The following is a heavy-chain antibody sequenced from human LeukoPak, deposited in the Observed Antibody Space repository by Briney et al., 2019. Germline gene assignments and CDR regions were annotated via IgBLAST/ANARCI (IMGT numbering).Heavy chain of an antibody. D-gene: IGHD2-2*02. CDR2: ISYDGGNK. V-gene: IGHV3-30-3*01. Sequence: GGSLRLSCAASGFSFSDYAMHWVRQAPGKGLEWVAVISYDGGNKYYADSVKGRFTLSRDNSKNTLYLQMNSLRAEDTAVYYCARDPCSSTSCYTQYSDYWGQGTLVTVSS. J-gene: IGHJ4*02. CDR3: ARDPCSSTSCYTQYSDY. CDR1: GFSFSDYA.